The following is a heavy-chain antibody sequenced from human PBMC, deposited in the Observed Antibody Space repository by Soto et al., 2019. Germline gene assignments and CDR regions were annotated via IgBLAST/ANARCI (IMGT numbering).Heavy chain of an antibody. Sequence: GGSLRLSCAASGFTFSSYSMNWVRQAPGKGLEWVSSISSSSSYIYYADSVKGRFTISRDNAKNSLYLQMNSLRAEDTAVYYCARDYTSSGWFDYWGQGTLVTVSS. CDR1: GFTFSSYS. V-gene: IGHV3-21*01. CDR2: ISSSSSYI. D-gene: IGHD6-19*01. J-gene: IGHJ4*02. CDR3: ARDYTSSGWFDY.